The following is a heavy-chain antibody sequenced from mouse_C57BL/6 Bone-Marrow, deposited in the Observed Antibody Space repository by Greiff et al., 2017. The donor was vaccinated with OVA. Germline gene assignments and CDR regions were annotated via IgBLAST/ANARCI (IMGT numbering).Heavy chain of an antibody. V-gene: IGHV1-19*01. CDR3: ASSDQFYYGSPWFAY. Sequence: EVQLQQSGPVLVKPGASVKMSCKASGYTFTDYYMNWVKQSHGKSLEWIGVINPYNGGTSYNQKFKGKATLTVDKSSSTAYMELNSLTSEDSAVYYCASSDQFYYGSPWFAYWGQGTLVTVSA. D-gene: IGHD2-2*01. CDR2: INPYNGGT. J-gene: IGHJ3*01. CDR1: GYTFTDYY.